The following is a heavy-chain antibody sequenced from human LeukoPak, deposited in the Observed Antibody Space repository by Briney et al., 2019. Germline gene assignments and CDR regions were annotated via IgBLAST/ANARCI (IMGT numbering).Heavy chain of an antibody. CDR2: ISYDGSNK. J-gene: IGHJ4*02. V-gene: IGHV3-30-3*01. CDR1: GFTFSSYA. CDR3: AKDRWNNYGTFDY. D-gene: IGHD1/OR15-1a*01. Sequence: GGSLRLSCAASGFTFSSYAMHWVRQAPGKGLEWVAVISYDGSNKYYAGSVKGRFTISRDNSKNTLYLQMNSLRAEDTALYYCAKDRWNNYGTFDYWGQGTLVTVSS.